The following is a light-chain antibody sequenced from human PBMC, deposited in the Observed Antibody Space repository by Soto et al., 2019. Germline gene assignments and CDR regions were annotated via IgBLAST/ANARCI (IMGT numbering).Light chain of an antibody. V-gene: IGKV3-20*01. CDR3: QQHGRPPQT. CDR2: GTS. CDR1: QSVRSNC. Sequence: EIVLTQSPGTLSLSPGERATLSCRASQSVRSNCLAWYQHKPGQAPRLLIYGTSSRANDIPDRFNGSGSGTDFTLTISRLEPEDFEVYSCQQHGRPPQTLGQGTRVDIK. J-gene: IGKJ1*01.